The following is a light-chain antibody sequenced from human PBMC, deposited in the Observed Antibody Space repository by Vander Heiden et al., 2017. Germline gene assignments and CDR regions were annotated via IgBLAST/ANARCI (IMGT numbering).Light chain of an antibody. Sequence: QSVLTQPPSASGTPGQRVTISSSGSSTNIGSNTVNWYQQLPGTAHKLLIYSNNQRPSGVPDRFSGSKSGTSASLAISGLQSEDEADYYCAAWDDSLNGYVFGTGTKVTVL. J-gene: IGLJ1*01. V-gene: IGLV1-44*01. CDR3: AAWDDSLNGYV. CDR1: STNIGSNT. CDR2: SNN.